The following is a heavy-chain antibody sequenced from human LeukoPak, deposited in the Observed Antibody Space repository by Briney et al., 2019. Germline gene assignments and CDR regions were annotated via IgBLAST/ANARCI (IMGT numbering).Heavy chain of an antibody. V-gene: IGHV3-23*01. J-gene: IGHJ4*02. CDR1: GFTFSDYY. Sequence: GGSLRLSCAASGFTFSDYYMSWVRQAPGKGLEWVSAISGSGGSTNYADSVKGRFTISRDNSKNTLYLQMNSLRAEDTAVYYCATLVVVAATPLDYWGQGTLVTVSS. CDR2: ISGSGGST. CDR3: ATLVVVAATPLDY. D-gene: IGHD2-15*01.